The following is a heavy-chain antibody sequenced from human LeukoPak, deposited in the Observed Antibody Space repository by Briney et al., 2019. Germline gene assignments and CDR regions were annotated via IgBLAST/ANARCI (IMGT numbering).Heavy chain of an antibody. CDR3: ARAGTGYGDYFAFDY. CDR1: GGSISSGGYS. V-gene: IGHV4-30-2*01. J-gene: IGHJ4*02. Sequence: SQTLSLTCAVSGGSISSGGYSWSWIRQPPGKGLEWIGYIYHSGSTYYNPSLKSRVTISVDRSKNQFSLKLSSVTAADTAVYYCARAGTGYGDYFAFDYWGQGTLVTVSS. CDR2: IYHSGST. D-gene: IGHD4-17*01.